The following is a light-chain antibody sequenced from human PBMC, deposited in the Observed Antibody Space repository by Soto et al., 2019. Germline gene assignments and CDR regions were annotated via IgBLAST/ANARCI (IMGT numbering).Light chain of an antibody. CDR2: GAS. CDR3: QQYNDWSWT. CDR1: QSVSSN. V-gene: IGKV3-15*01. Sequence: EIVMTQSPATLSVSPGERATLSCRASQSVSSNLAWYQQKPGQPPRLLIYGASTRATGIPARFSGSGSGTEFTLAISSLQSEDFAVYYCQQYNDWSWTLGQGTKVDIK. J-gene: IGKJ1*01.